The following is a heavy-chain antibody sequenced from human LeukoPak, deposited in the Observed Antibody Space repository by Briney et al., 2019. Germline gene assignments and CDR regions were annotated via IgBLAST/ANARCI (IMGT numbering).Heavy chain of an antibody. J-gene: IGHJ4*02. D-gene: IGHD6-19*01. CDR1: GGSISNYH. V-gene: IGHV4-4*07. CDR2: IHTSGST. CDR3: ARRHISSGWSFDY. Sequence: PSETLSLTCTVSGGSISNYHWSWIRQPAGKGLEWIGQIHTSGSTNYNSPLKSRVTVSIDTPENQLSLTIRSVTAADTAIYYCARRHISSGWSFDYWGQGTLVTVSS.